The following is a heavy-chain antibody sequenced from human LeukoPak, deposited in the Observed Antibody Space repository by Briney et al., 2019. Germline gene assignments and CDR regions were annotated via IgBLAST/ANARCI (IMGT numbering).Heavy chain of an antibody. D-gene: IGHD5-18*01. CDR1: GFTVSNNY. V-gene: IGHV3-66*01. CDR2: IYSGGST. Sequence: GGSLRLSCAASGFTVSNNYMSWVRQAPGKGLEWVSVIYSGGSTYYADSVKGRFTISRDNSKNTLYLQMSSLRAEDTAVYYCARDLDTAMATPGRDYWGQGTLVTVSS. CDR3: ARDLDTAMATPGRDY. J-gene: IGHJ4*02.